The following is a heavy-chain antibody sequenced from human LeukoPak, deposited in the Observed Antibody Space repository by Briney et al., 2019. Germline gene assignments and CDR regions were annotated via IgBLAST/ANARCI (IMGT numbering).Heavy chain of an antibody. D-gene: IGHD3-22*01. J-gene: IGHJ4*02. CDR1: GYTFTGYY. CDR3: ARGDYDTSGYKFDS. V-gene: IGHV1-2*06. CDR2: IIPNSGGT. Sequence: KVSCKASGYTFTGYYMHWVRQAPGQGLEWMGRIIPNSGGTNSGQKFHGRLTMTRDTSISTAYMELSRLSSDDTAVYYCARGDYDTSGYKFDSWGQGTLVTVSS.